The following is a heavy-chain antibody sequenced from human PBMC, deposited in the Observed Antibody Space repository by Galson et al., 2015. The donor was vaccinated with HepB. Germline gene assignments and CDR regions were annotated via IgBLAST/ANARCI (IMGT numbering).Heavy chain of an antibody. V-gene: IGHV1-18*04. Sequence: SVKVSCKASGYTFSNYGFNWVRQAPGQGLEWMGWISAYNGNTNYALKLQDRVTMTRDTSTSTAYMQLRSLRSDDTAVYYCARFGTSTWGFDYWGQGTLVTVSS. D-gene: IGHD2/OR15-2a*01. CDR2: ISAYNGNT. J-gene: IGHJ4*02. CDR1: GYTFSNYG. CDR3: ARFGTSTWGFDY.